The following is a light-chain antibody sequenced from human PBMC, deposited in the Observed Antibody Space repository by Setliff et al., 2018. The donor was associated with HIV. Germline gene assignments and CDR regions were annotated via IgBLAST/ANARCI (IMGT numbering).Light chain of an antibody. CDR3: CSYTSISTYV. Sequence: QSALAQPASVSGSPGQSITISCTGTSSDVGRYNYVSWYQQHPGKTPKLIIYDDSKWPSGVSNRFSASKSGNTASLTISGLQAEDEADYYCCSYTSISTYVFGTGTKVTVL. V-gene: IGLV2-14*03. CDR2: DDS. CDR1: SSDVGRYNY. J-gene: IGLJ1*01.